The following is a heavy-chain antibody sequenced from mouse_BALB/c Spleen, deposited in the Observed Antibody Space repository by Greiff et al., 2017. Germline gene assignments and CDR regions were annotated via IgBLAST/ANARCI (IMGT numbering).Heavy chain of an antibody. CDR1: GFAFSSYD. D-gene: IGHD1-1*01. J-gene: IGHJ4*01. Sequence: EVQGVESGGGLVKPGGSLKLSCAASGFAFSSYDMSWVRQTPEKRLEWVAYISSGGGSTYYPDTVKGRFTISRDNAKNTLYLQMSSLKSEDTAMYYCARQDYGSSYAMDYWGQGTSVTVSS. V-gene: IGHV5-12-1*01. CDR2: ISSGGGST. CDR3: ARQDYGSSYAMDY.